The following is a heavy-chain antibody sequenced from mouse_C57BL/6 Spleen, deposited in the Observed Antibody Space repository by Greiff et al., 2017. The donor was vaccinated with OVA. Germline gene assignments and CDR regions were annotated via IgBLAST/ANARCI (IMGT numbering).Heavy chain of an antibody. J-gene: IGHJ3*01. V-gene: IGHV1-50*01. CDR3: ARGSGYRFAY. D-gene: IGHD3-2*02. CDR1: GYTFTSYW. Sequence: QVQLQQPGAELVKPGASVKLSCKASGYTFTSYWMQWVKQRPGQGLEWIGEIDPSDSYTNYNQKFKGKATLTVDTSSSTAYMQLSSLTSEDSAVYYCARGSGYRFAYWGQGTLVTVSA. CDR2: IDPSDSYT.